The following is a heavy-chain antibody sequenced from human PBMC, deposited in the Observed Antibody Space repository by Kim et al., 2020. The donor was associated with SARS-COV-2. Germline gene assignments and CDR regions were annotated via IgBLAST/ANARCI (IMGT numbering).Heavy chain of an antibody. V-gene: IGHV4-59*01. CDR2: IYYSGST. J-gene: IGHJ6*02. D-gene: IGHD3-9*01. CDR3: ARDVFDILTGYGGMDV. Sequence: SETLSLTCTVSGGSISSYYWSWIRQPPGKGLEWIGYIYYSGSTNYNPSLKSRVTISVDTSKNQFSLKLSSVTAEDTAVYYWARDVFDILTGYGGMDVWGQGTTVTVSS. CDR1: GGSISSYY.